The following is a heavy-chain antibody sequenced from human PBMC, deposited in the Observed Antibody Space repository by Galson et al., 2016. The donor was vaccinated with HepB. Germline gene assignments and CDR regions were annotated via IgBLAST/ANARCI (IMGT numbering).Heavy chain of an antibody. Sequence: SLRLSCAASGFTFSNYAMSWVRQAPGKGLEWVSSISGSGDTTYDADAVRGRFTFSRDNSRNMLSLQMDSLRAEDSAIYYCAKGNIVQVPSAPYAWGQGPLVPVPS. CDR3: AKGNIVQVPSAPYA. J-gene: IGHJ5*02. CDR1: GFTFSNYA. CDR2: ISGSGDTT. V-gene: IGHV3-23*01. D-gene: IGHD2-2*01.